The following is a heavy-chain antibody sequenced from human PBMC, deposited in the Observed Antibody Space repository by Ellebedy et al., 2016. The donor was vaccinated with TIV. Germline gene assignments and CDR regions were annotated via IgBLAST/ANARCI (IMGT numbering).Heavy chain of an antibody. CDR3: ARAGSSGWEAYFDL. CDR1: GGSISSGDYS. V-gene: IGHV4-30-2*01. J-gene: IGHJ2*01. D-gene: IGHD6-19*01. CDR2: ISQSGST. Sequence: LRLSCAVSGGSISSGDYSWSWIRQPPGKGLEWIGYISQSGSTYYNPSLESRVTISGDRSQNQFSLKLTSVTAEDTAVYYCARAGSSGWEAYFDLWGRGTLVTVSS.